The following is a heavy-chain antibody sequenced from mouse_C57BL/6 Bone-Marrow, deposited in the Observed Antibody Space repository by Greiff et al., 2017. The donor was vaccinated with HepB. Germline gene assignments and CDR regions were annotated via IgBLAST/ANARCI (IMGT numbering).Heavy chain of an antibody. Sequence: LVESGAELVRPGASVKLSCTASGFNIKDDYMHWVKQRPEQGLEWIGWIDPENGDTEYASKFQGKATITADTSSNTAYLQLSSLTSEDTAVYYCTLSSGDWYFDVWGTGTTVTVSS. CDR2: IDPENGDT. CDR1: GFNIKDDY. V-gene: IGHV14-4*01. CDR3: TLSSGDWYFDV. D-gene: IGHD1-1*01. J-gene: IGHJ1*03.